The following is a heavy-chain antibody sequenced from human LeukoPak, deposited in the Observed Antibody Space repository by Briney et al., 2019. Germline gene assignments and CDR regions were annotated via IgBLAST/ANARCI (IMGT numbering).Heavy chain of an antibody. V-gene: IGHV4-34*01. D-gene: IGHD5-18*01. Sequence: SETLSLTCAVYGGSFSGYYWSWIRQPPGKGLEWIGEINHSESTNYNPSLKSRVTISVDTSKNHFSLKLSSVTAADTAVYYCAMSVDTAMAVGGFDYWGQGTLVTVSS. CDR2: INHSEST. CDR3: AMSVDTAMAVGGFDY. CDR1: GGSFSGYY. J-gene: IGHJ4*02.